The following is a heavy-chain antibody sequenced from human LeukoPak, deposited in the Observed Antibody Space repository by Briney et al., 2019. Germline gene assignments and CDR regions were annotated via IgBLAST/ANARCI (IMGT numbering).Heavy chain of an antibody. Sequence: GRSLRLSCAASAFTVDDYAMHWVRQAPGKGLEWVSGISWNSGSIGYADSVKGRFTISRDDAKNSLYLQMNSLRAEDTALYYCAKDMLSSGWYPDYWGQGTLVTVSS. D-gene: IGHD6-19*01. CDR2: ISWNSGSI. J-gene: IGHJ4*02. V-gene: IGHV3-9*01. CDR3: AKDMLSSGWYPDY. CDR1: AFTVDDYA.